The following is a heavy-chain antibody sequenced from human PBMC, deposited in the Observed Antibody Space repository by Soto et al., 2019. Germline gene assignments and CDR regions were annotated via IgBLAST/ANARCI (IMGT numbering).Heavy chain of an antibody. CDR2: IYYSGSN. CDR3: ARNGGTVVTFPDY. CDR1: GGSISSGGYY. D-gene: IGHD2-15*01. J-gene: IGHJ4*02. V-gene: IGHV4-31*03. Sequence: QVQLQESGPGLGKPSQTLSLTCTVSGGSISSGGYYWSWIRQHPGKGLEWIGYIYYSGSNYYNPSLKSRVTISVDTSKNQFSLKLSSVTAADTAVYYCARNGGTVVTFPDYWGQGTLVTVSS.